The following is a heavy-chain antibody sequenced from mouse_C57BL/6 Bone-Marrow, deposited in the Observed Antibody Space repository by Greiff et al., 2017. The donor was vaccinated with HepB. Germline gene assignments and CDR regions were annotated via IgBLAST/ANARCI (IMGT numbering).Heavy chain of an antibody. J-gene: IGHJ2*01. CDR3: AREEGLTGTDFDY. V-gene: IGHV3-6*01. CDR2: ISYDGSN. D-gene: IGHD4-1*01. CDR1: GYSITSGYY. Sequence: EVKLLESGPGLVKPSQSLSLTCSVTGYSITSGYYWNWIRQFPGNKLEWMGYISYDGSNNYNPSLKNRISITRDTSKNQCVLTLNSVTTEDTATYYCAREEGLTGTDFDYWGRGTTLTVSS.